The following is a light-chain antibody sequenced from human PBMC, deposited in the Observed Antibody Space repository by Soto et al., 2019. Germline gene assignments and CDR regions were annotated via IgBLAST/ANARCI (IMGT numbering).Light chain of an antibody. CDR2: GAS. V-gene: IGKV3-20*01. J-gene: IGKJ1*01. CDR1: QSVSSSY. Sequence: EIVLTQSPGTLSLAPGERATLSCRASQSVSSSYLAWYQQKPGQAPRLLIYGASSRATGIPDRFSGSGSGTDFTLNISRLEPEDFAVYFCQQYSGPPQTFGHGTKVEIK. CDR3: QQYSGPPQT.